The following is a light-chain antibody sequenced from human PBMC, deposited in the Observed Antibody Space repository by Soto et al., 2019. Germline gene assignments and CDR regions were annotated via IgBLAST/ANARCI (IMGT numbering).Light chain of an antibody. CDR1: SSNIGSN. Sequence: QSVLTPPPSASGTPGQRVTISCSGSSSNIGSNINWYQQLPGTAPKLLIYNNNQRPSGVPDRFSGSKSGTSASLAISGLQSEDEADYYCAAWDDSLNGLVFGTGTKVTVL. CDR3: AAWDDSLNGLV. V-gene: IGLV1-44*01. CDR2: NNN. J-gene: IGLJ1*01.